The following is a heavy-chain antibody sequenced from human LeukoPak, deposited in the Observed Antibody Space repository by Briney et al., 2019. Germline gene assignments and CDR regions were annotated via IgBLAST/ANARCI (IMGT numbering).Heavy chain of an antibody. Sequence: SETLSLTCTVSRGSVSTGSYYWAWIRQPPGKGLEWIGSLFHSGNSYYNPSLKSRVTISIDRSKNQFSLQLSSATAADTALYYCARNFYDSSGYYIDHFYFDYWGQGTLVTVSS. V-gene: IGHV4-39*07. CDR2: LFHSGNS. CDR1: RGSVSTGSYY. CDR3: ARNFYDSSGYYIDHFYFDY. J-gene: IGHJ4*02. D-gene: IGHD3-22*01.